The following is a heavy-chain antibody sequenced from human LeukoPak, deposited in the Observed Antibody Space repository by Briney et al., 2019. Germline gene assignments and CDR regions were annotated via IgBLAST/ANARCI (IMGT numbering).Heavy chain of an antibody. J-gene: IGHJ6*02. V-gene: IGHV3-74*01. CDR1: GFTFSSYW. CDR3: ARDSYGDYTYYYGMDV. CDR2: INSGGSST. Sequence: GGSLRLSCAASGFTFSSYWMHWVRQAPGKGLVWVSRINSGGSSTSYADSVKGRFTISRDNAKNTLYLQMNSLRAEDTAVYYCARDSYGDYTYYYGMDVWGQGTTVTVSS. D-gene: IGHD4-17*01.